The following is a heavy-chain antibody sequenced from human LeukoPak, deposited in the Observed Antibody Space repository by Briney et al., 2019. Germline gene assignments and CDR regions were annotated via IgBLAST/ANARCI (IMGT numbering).Heavy chain of an antibody. Sequence: GGSLRLSCAASGFTFSSYGMHWVRQAPGKGLEWVAFIRYDGSNKYYADSVKGRSTISRDNSKNTLYLQMNSLRAEDTAVYYCANPYIVVVTEYWYFDYWGQGTLVTVSS. J-gene: IGHJ4*02. CDR1: GFTFSSYG. D-gene: IGHD2-21*02. CDR3: ANPYIVVVTEYWYFDY. V-gene: IGHV3-30*02. CDR2: IRYDGSNK.